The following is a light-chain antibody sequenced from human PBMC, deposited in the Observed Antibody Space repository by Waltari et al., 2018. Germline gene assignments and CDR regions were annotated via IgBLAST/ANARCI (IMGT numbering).Light chain of an antibody. CDR3: QQYYSLPWT. CDR2: WAA. V-gene: IGKV4-1*01. CDR1: QSVLYSSNNKNH. J-gene: IGKJ1*01. Sequence: DIVMTQSPDSLAVSLGERATINCKSSQSVLYSSNNKNHLAWYQQKPGPPPKLLVYWAATRVSGVPDRFSGSGSGTDFTLTISSLQAEDVAVYYCQQYYSLPWTFGQGTKVEIK.